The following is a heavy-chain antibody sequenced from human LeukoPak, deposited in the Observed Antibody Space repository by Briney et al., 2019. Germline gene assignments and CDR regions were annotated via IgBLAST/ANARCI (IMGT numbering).Heavy chain of an antibody. CDR2: IYHSGST. Sequence: SETLSLTCAVSGSYISSGYYWGWIRQPPGKGLEWIGSIYHSGSTYYNPSLKSRVTISVDTSKNQFSLKLTSVTAADTAVYYCARMPTMETFHVWGQGTMVTVSS. CDR1: GSYISSGYY. D-gene: IGHD3-10*01. J-gene: IGHJ3*01. CDR3: ARMPTMETFHV. V-gene: IGHV4-38-2*01.